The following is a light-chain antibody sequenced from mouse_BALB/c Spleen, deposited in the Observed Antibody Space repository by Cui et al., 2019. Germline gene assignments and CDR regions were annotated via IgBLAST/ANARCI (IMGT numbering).Light chain of an antibody. CDR2: LTS. J-gene: IGKJ5*01. V-gene: IGKV4-68*01. CDR3: QQWSSNPLT. CDR1: SSVSY. Sequence: QIVLSQSPALMSASPGAKVTMTCSASSSVSYMYWYQQKPRASPKPWIYLTSNLASGVPARFSGSASGTSYSLTISSMEAEDAATYYCQQWSSNPLTFGAGTKLELK.